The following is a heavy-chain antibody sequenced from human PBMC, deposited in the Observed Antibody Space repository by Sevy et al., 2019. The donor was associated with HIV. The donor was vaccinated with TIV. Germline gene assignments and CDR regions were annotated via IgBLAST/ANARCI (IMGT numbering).Heavy chain of an antibody. D-gene: IGHD4-17*01. CDR2: ISWDGGST. J-gene: IGHJ4*02. V-gene: IGHV3-43*01. Sequence: GGSLRLSCAASGFTFDDYTMHWVRQPPGKGLEWVSLISWDGGSTYYADSVRSRFTISRDNSKNSLFLQMNSLRSEDTAFYYCAKLGGNYGDYDDYWGRGTLVTVSS. CDR3: AKLGGNYGDYDDY. CDR1: GFTFDDYT.